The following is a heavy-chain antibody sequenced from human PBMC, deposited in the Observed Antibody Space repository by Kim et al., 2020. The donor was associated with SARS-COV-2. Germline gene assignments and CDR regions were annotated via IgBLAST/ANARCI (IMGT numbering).Heavy chain of an antibody. CDR3: ARTPDTAMATAAYYFDY. Sequence: LKGRVTISVDTSQNQFSLKLSSVTAADTAVYYCARTPDTAMATAAYYFDYWGQGTLVTVSS. V-gene: IGHV4-59*01. J-gene: IGHJ4*02. D-gene: IGHD5-18*01.